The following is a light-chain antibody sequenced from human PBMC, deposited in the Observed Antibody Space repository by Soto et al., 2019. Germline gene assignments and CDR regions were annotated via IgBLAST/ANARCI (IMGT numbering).Light chain of an antibody. J-gene: IGKJ1*01. CDR2: AAS. Sequence: IQLTQSPSSLSASIGDRVTITCRASQSISSYLNWYQQKPGKAPKLLIYAASSLQSGVPSRFSGSGSGTEFTLTISSLQPDDFATYYCQHYNSYSEAFGQGTKGDIK. CDR3: QHYNSYSEA. CDR1: QSISSY. V-gene: IGKV1-39*01.